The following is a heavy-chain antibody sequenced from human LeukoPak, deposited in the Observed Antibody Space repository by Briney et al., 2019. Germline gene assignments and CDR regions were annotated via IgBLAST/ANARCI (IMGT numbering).Heavy chain of an antibody. CDR2: IYYSGST. J-gene: IGHJ6*02. CDR1: GGSISSYY. V-gene: IGHV4-59*01. CDR3: ARAQCYCGMDV. Sequence: PSETLSLTCTASGGSISSYYLSWIRQPPGKGLEWIAYIYYSGSTNYNPSLKSRVTISVDKSKNQFSLKLNSVTAADTAVYYCARAQCYCGMDVWGQGTTVSVSS.